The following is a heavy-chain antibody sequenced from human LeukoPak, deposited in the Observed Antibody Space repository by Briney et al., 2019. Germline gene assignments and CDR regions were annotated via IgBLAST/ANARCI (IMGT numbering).Heavy chain of an antibody. CDR2: MNPNSGNT. CDR3: ARDSIPYVGYFDY. D-gene: IGHD3-16*01. V-gene: IGHV1-8*03. Sequence: ASVKVSGKASGYTFTSYDINWVRQATGQGLEWMGWMNPNSGNTGYAQKFQGRVTITRNTSISTAYMELSSLRSEDTAVYYCARDSIPYVGYFDYWGQGTLVTVSS. J-gene: IGHJ4*02. CDR1: GYTFTSYD.